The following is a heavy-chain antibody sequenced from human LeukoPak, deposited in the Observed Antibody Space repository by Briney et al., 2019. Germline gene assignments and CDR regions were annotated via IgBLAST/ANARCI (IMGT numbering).Heavy chain of an antibody. CDR1: GYTFTSYD. V-gene: IGHV1-8*01. J-gene: IGHJ5*02. Sequence: GASVKVSCKASGYTFTSYDINWVRQATGQGLEWMGWMNPNSGNTGYAQKFQGRVTMTRNTSISTAYMELSSLRSEDTAVYYCARGGPAANPNNWFDPWGQGTLVTVSS. CDR3: ARGGPAANPNNWFDP. CDR2: MNPNSGNT. D-gene: IGHD2-2*01.